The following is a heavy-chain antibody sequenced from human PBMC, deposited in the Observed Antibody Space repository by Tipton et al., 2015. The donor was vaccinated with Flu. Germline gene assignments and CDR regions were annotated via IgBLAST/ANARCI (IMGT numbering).Heavy chain of an antibody. D-gene: IGHD4-17*01. V-gene: IGHV4-59*01. CDR1: GGSISSYY. CDR2: IYYSGST. Sequence: LRLSCTVSGGSISSYYWSWIRQPPGKGLEWIGYIYYSGSTNYNPSLKSRVTISVDTSKNQFSLKLSSVTAADTAVYYCARVPDYGDYEYYFDYWGQGTLVPVSS. J-gene: IGHJ4*02. CDR3: ARVPDYGDYEYYFDY.